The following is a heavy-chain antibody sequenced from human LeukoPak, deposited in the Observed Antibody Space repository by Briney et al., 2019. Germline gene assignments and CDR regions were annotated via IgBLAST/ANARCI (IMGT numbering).Heavy chain of an antibody. V-gene: IGHV4-59*01. CDR3: ASLPSRYCSSTSCYPYYFDY. CDR2: IYYSGST. J-gene: IGHJ4*02. CDR1: GGSISSYY. Sequence: PSETPSLTCTVSGGSISSYYWSWIRQPPGKGLEWIGYIYYSGSTNYNPSLKSRVTISVDTSKNQFSLKLSSVTAADTAVYYCASLPSRYCSSTSCYPYYFDYWGQGTLVTVSS. D-gene: IGHD2-2*01.